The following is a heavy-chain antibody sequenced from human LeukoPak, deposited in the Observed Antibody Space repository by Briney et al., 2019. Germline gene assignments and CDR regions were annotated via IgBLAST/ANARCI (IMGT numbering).Heavy chain of an antibody. CDR3: AKAGIPMTAFNWFDP. Sequence: GGSLRLSCAASGFTFSTLDMSWVRQAPGKGLEWVSSISASGSRTYYADSVKGRFTISRDNSRDTLYLQMNNLRAEDTAVYYCAKAGIPMTAFNWFDPWGQGTLVTVSS. CDR2: ISASGSRT. V-gene: IGHV3-23*01. CDR1: GFTFSTLD. J-gene: IGHJ5*02. D-gene: IGHD3-3*01.